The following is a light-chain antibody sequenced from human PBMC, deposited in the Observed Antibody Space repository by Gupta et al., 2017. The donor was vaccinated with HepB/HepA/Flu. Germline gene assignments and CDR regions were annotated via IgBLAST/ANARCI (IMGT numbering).Light chain of an antibody. CDR2: GAS. J-gene: IGKJ5*01. V-gene: IGKV3-20*01. CDR3: HQECTSPVT. Sequence: EIVSTQSPGTLPLSPGERATLSCRASQSVSSSYLARYQQKPGQAPRLLIYGASSCAIGIPVRFRGSGSWTAFTLTILRLEPEDFAVYYFHQECTSPVTFGQGTLVEIK. CDR1: QSVSSSY.